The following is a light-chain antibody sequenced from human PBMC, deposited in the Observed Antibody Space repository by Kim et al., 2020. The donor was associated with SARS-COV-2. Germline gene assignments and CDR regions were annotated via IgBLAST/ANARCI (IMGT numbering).Light chain of an antibody. Sequence: SPGERATLSCRTTQSISNNFFAWYQQKPGQAPRLLIYAASHRATGIPDRFSGSGAGTDFTLIITRLEPEDFAVYYCRQYGTAPRTFGQGTKVDIK. CDR1: QSISNNF. CDR2: AAS. V-gene: IGKV3-20*01. CDR3: RQYGTAPRT. J-gene: IGKJ1*01.